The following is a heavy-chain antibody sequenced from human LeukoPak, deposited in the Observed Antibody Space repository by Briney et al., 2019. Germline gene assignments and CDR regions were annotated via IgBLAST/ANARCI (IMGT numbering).Heavy chain of an antibody. CDR2: FDPEDGET. J-gene: IGHJ4*02. D-gene: IGHD3-10*01. CDR3: ATGGHGSGSRDYFDY. V-gene: IGHV1-24*01. Sequence: ASVRVSYKVSGYTLTELSMHWVRQAPGKGLEWMGGFDPEDGETIYAQKFQGRVTMTEDTSTDTAYMELSSLRSEDTAVYYCATGGHGSGSRDYFDYWGQGTLVTVSS. CDR1: GYTLTELS.